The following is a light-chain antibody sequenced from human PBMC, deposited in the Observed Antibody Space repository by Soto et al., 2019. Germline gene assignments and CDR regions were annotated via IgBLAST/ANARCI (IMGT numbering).Light chain of an antibody. Sequence: EIVLTHSPGTLSLSPGEGATLSCRASQSINSFLAWYQQRRGQAPRLLIHGASNRATGIPDRFSGSGSGTGFTLTISRLEPEDFAVYYCQQYGGSHRTLGQGTKVHIK. V-gene: IGKV3-20*01. CDR2: GAS. CDR3: QQYGGSHRT. CDR1: QSINSF. J-gene: IGKJ1*01.